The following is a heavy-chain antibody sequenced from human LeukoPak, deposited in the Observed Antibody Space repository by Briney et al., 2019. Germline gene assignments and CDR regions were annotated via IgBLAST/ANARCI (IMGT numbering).Heavy chain of an antibody. CDR1: GFTFSSYW. CDR3: AKDSRPGSSLYYYGMDV. CDR2: IKQDGSEK. Sequence: GGSLRLSCAASGFTFSSYWMTWVRQAPGKGLEWVANIKQDGSEKYYADSVKGRFTISRDNAKNSLYLQMNSLRAEDTALYYCAKDSRPGSSLYYYGMDVWGQGTTVTVSS. V-gene: IGHV3-7*03. J-gene: IGHJ6*02. D-gene: IGHD3-10*01.